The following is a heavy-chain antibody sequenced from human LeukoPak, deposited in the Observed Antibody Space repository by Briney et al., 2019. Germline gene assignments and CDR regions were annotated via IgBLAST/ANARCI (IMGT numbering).Heavy chain of an antibody. CDR1: GGSISSSSYY. CDR2: IYYSGST. Sequence: SETLSLTCTVSGGSISSSSYYWGWIRQPPGKGLEWIGSIYYSGSTYYNPSLKSRVTISVDTSKNQSSLKLSSVTAADTAVYYCARHGAGMEWELRRDYYYYYYMDVWGKGTTVTVSS. J-gene: IGHJ6*03. D-gene: IGHD1-26*01. V-gene: IGHV4-39*01. CDR3: ARHGAGMEWELRRDYYYYYYMDV.